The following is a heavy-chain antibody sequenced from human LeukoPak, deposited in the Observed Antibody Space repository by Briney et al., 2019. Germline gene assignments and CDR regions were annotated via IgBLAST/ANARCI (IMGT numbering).Heavy chain of an antibody. Sequence: ASQTLSLTCTVSGGSISSYYWSWIRQPPGKGLEWVGYIYYIGSTNYNPSLKSRVTISVDTSKNQFSLKLTSVTAADTAVYYCAGAKIGVAGFFDNWGQGTLVTVSS. V-gene: IGHV4-59*08. J-gene: IGHJ4*02. CDR1: GGSISSYY. D-gene: IGHD6-19*01. CDR3: AGAKIGVAGFFDN. CDR2: IYYIGST.